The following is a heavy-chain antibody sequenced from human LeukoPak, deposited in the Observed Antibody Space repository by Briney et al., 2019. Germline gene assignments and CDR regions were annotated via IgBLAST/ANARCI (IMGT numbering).Heavy chain of an antibody. Sequence: SETLSLTCAVYGGSFSGYYWSWIRQPPGKGLEWIGEINHSGSTNYNPSLKSRVTIPVDTSKNQFSLKLSSVTAADTAVYYCARGGPRGHADAFDIWGQGTMVTVSS. V-gene: IGHV4-34*01. CDR2: INHSGST. CDR3: ARGGPRGHADAFDI. J-gene: IGHJ3*02. D-gene: IGHD3-10*01. CDR1: GGSFSGYY.